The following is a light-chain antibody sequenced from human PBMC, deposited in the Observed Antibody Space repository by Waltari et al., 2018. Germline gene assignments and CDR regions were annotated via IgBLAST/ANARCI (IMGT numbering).Light chain of an antibody. CDR1: TSDIGGYNY. J-gene: IGLJ1*01. V-gene: IGLV2-14*03. Sequence: QSALTQPPSVSGSPGQSVTISCTGTTSDIGGYNYVSWYQHHPGKTPKLIVYDVTQPPSGDSDRFSGSKSGNPASLTVSGLQAEDEADYYCSSYTSSSTFVFGTGTKVTVL. CDR3: SSYTSSSTFV. CDR2: DVT.